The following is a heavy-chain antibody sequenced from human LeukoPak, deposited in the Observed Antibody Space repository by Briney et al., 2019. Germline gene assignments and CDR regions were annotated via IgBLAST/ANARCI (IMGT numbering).Heavy chain of an antibody. CDR2: ISYDGSNK. Sequence: GRSLRLSCAASGFTFSSYGMHWVRQAPGKGLEWVAVISYDGSNKYYADSVRGRFTISRDNAKNSLYLQMNSLRAEDTAVYYCARKGYSDSSAYSDYWGQGTLVTVSS. D-gene: IGHD3-22*01. CDR1: GFTFSSYG. CDR3: ARKGYSDSSAYSDY. J-gene: IGHJ4*02. V-gene: IGHV3-30*03.